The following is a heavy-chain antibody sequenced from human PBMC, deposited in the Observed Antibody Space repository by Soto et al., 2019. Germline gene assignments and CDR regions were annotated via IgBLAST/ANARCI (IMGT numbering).Heavy chain of an antibody. V-gene: IGHV4-34*01. CDR1: GGSFSCYY. J-gene: IGHJ5*02. CDR2: INHSGST. D-gene: IGHD6-19*01. Sequence: SETLSLTCAVYGGSFSCYYWSWIRQPPGKGLEWIGEINHSGSTNYNPSLKSRVTISVDTSKNQFSLKLSSVTAADTAVYYCARGLLLINTKGWYQGRATGWFDPWGQGTLVTVSS. CDR3: ARGLLLINTKGWYQGRATGWFDP.